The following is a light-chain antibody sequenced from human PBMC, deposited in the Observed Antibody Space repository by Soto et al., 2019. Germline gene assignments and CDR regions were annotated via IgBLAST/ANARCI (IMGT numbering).Light chain of an antibody. J-gene: IGKJ1*01. V-gene: IGKV1-5*01. CDR3: QQYKTTWT. Sequence: DIQMTQSPSTLSASVGDRVTITCRARQSISRWLVWYQQKPGKAPKILISDASSLESGVPSRFRGSGTGTELTLTIRSLHHNDFATYHCQQYKTTWTFGQGTKVEV. CDR2: DAS. CDR1: QSISRW.